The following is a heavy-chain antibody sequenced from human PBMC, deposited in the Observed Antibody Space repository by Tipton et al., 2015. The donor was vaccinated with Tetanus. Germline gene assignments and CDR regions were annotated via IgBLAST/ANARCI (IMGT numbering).Heavy chain of an antibody. J-gene: IGHJ6*02. V-gene: IGHV4-30-4*01. Sequence: TLSLTCNVSGGSINTGDYYWSWIRQSPGKGLEWIGHVYYSGRTYYNPPLKSRVTISADMSKNQFSLKLTSVTAADTAMYYCVTVNFPNYYHCGMDVWGQGTTVTVSS. CDR3: VTVNFPNYYHCGMDV. CDR2: VYYSGRT. CDR1: GGSINTGDYY. D-gene: IGHD1-1*01.